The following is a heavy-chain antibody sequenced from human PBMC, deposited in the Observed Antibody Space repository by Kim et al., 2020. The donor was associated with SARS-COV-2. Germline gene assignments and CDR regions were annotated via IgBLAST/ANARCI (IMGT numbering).Heavy chain of an antibody. V-gene: IGHV4-34*01. CDR2: INHSGST. CDR3: ARSPRIAYYYYYGMDV. D-gene: IGHD2-15*01. CDR1: GGSFSGYY. Sequence: SETLSLTCAVYGGSFSGYYWSWIRQPPGKGLEWIGEINHSGSTNYNPSLKSRVTISVDTSKNQFSLKLSSVTAADTAVYYCARSPRIAYYYYYGMDVWGQGTTVTVSS. J-gene: IGHJ6*02.